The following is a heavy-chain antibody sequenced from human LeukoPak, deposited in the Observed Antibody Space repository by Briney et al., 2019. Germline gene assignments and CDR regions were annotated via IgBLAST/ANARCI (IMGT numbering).Heavy chain of an antibody. J-gene: IGHJ4*02. Sequence: ETLSLTCTVSGGSISSYYWNWIRQSPGKGLEWIGYIFYNGNTNYNPSLQSRVTLSLDTPKNQFSLKLSSVTAADTAVYYCARDLGYADPFDCWGQGTLVTVSS. CDR3: ARDLGYADPFDC. CDR1: GGSISSYY. CDR2: IFYNGNT. D-gene: IGHD4-17*01. V-gene: IGHV4-59*01.